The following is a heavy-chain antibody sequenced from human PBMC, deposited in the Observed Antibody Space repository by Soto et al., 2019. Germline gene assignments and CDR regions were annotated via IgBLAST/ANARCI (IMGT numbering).Heavy chain of an antibody. CDR3: AAEISSAGHY. J-gene: IGHJ4*02. CDR2: IYFTGAT. Sequence: QLQLQESGPGLVRPSETLSLTCSVSSGSISSSTYPWAWIRQPPGKGLEWIGSIYFTGATYYSPSLKTRVTLFVDTSKNLFSLRVNSVTAADTAIYYCAAEISSAGHYWGQGTLVTVSS. CDR1: SGSISSSTYP. D-gene: IGHD6-13*01. V-gene: IGHV4-39*01.